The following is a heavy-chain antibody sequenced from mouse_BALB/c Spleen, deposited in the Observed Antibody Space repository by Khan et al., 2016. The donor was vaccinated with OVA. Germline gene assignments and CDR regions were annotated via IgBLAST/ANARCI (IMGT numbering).Heavy chain of an antibody. CDR2: ISDGGSYT. V-gene: IGHV5-4*02. Sequence: EVELVESGGGLVKPGGSLKLSCAASGFTFSDYYMYWVRQIPEKRLEWVATISDGGSYTYYTDSVKGRFTISRDNAKNNLYLQMNSLKSDDTAIYYCVRGHYGDPFPYWGQGTRVTVAA. J-gene: IGHJ3*01. CDR1: GFTFSDYY. CDR3: VRGHYGDPFPY. D-gene: IGHD2-13*01.